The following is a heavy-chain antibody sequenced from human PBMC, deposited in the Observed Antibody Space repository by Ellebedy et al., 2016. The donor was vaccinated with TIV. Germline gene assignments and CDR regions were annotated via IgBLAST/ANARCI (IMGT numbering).Heavy chain of an antibody. D-gene: IGHD3-9*01. Sequence: AASVTVSCKASGYTFTGYYIHWVRQAPGQGLEWMGWISPYNGDANYAQNPHGRLTMTADTSPNTAYMELKSLIPDYTAVYYCARDRDVLTGFANWFDPWGQGTLVTVSS. V-gene: IGHV1-18*04. J-gene: IGHJ5*02. CDR2: ISPYNGDA. CDR1: GYTFTGYY. CDR3: ARDRDVLTGFANWFDP.